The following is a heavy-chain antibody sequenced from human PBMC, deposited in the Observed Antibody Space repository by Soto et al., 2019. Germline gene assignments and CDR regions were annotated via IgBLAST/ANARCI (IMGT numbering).Heavy chain of an antibody. CDR3: AKDPHFVVVPAATWFDP. J-gene: IGHJ5*02. CDR2: ISGSGGST. Sequence: PGESLNISCAAPGFTFSSYAMSCIRQTPGPGLEWVSAISGSGGSTYYADSVKGRFTISRDNSKNTMYLQMNSLRAEDTAVQYCAKDPHFVVVPAATWFDPWGQGTLVTVSS. D-gene: IGHD2-2*01. CDR1: GFTFSSYA. V-gene: IGHV3-23*01.